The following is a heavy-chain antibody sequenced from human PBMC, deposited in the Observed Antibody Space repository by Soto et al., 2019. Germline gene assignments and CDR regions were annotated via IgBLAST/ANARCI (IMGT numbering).Heavy chain of an antibody. J-gene: IGHJ6*02. CDR1: GGYIRSGDYY. CDR3: ARDNILGILYGGMDV. V-gene: IGHV4-30-4*01. CDR2: IYYSGST. Sequence: PSETQSHTCTVSGGYIRSGDYYWSWIRQPPGKGLEWIGYIYYSGSTYYNPSLKSRVTISVDTSKSQFSLKLSSVTAADTAVYYCARDNILGILYGGMDVWGQGTTVTVSS. D-gene: IGHD3-3*01.